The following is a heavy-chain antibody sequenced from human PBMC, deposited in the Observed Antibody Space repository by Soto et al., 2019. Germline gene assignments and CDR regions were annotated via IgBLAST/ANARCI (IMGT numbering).Heavy chain of an antibody. Sequence: SETLSLTCTVSGASVSSGSYYWSWIRQPPGKGLEWIGYIYYSGSTTYNPSLKSRVTISVDTSKNQFSLKLTSVTAADTAVYYCAIDRLTEQQLGGYYYYGMDVWGQGTTVTVSS. CDR2: IYYSGST. CDR1: GASVSSGSYY. CDR3: AIDRLTEQQLGGYYYYGMDV. J-gene: IGHJ6*02. V-gene: IGHV4-61*01. D-gene: IGHD6-13*01.